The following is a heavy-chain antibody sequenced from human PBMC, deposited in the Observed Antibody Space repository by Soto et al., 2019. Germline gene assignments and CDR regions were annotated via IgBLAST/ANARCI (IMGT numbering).Heavy chain of an antibody. Sequence: SETLSLTCTVSGGSISSGGYYWSWIRQHPGKGLEWIGYIYYSGSTYYNPSLKSRVTISVDTSKNQFSLKLSSVTAADTAVYYCARGGGGYNAHYYYYGMDVWGQGTTVTVSS. J-gene: IGHJ6*02. V-gene: IGHV4-31*03. CDR2: IYYSGST. CDR1: GGSISSGGYY. CDR3: ARGGGGYNAHYYYYGMDV. D-gene: IGHD5-12*01.